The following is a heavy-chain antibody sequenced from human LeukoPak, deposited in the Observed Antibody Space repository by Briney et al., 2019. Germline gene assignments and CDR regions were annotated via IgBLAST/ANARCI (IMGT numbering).Heavy chain of an antibody. V-gene: IGHV4-59*01. CDR2: IYYSGST. CDR1: GGSISSCY. D-gene: IGHD1-26*01. Sequence: PSETLSLTCTVSGGSISSCYWSWIRQPPGKGLEWIGYIYYSGSTNYNPSLKSRVTISVDTSKNQFSLKLSSVTAADTAVYYCARGGVSPRSWFDPWGQGTLVTVSS. J-gene: IGHJ5*02. CDR3: ARGGVSPRSWFDP.